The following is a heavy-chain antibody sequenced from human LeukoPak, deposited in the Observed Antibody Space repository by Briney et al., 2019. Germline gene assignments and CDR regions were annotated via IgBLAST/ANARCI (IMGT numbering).Heavy chain of an antibody. CDR3: ARDAALLWFGELSFYFDY. Sequence: GGSLRLSCAASGFSFDDYAMHWVRQAPGKGLEWVSSISSSSSYIYYADSVKGRFTISRDNAKNSLYLQMNSLRAEDTAVYYCARDAALLWFGELSFYFDYWGQGTLVTVSS. V-gene: IGHV3-21*01. CDR1: GFSFDDYA. D-gene: IGHD3-10*01. CDR2: ISSSSSYI. J-gene: IGHJ4*02.